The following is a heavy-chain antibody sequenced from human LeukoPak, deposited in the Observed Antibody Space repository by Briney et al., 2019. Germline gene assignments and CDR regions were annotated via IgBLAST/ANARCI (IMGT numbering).Heavy chain of an antibody. CDR1: GDSVSSKIAT. CDR2: TYYRSKWSN. Sequence: SQTLSLTCAISGDSVSSKIATCNWIRQSPSRGLEWLGRTYYRSKWSNDYAVSVKGRIMINPDTSKNQFSLQLTSVTPEDTAVYYCVRDNKGIAVSAAFDIWGQGTMVTVSS. CDR3: VRDNKGIAVSAAFDI. D-gene: IGHD6-19*01. V-gene: IGHV6-1*01. J-gene: IGHJ3*02.